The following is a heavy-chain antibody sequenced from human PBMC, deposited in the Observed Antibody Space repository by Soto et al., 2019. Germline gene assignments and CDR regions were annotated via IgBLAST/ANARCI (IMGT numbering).Heavy chain of an antibody. CDR2: IVVGSGNT. Sequence: SVKVSCKASGFTFTSSAVQWVRQACGQRLEWIGWIVVGSGNTNYAQKFQERVTITRDMSTSTAYMELSSLRSEDTAVYYCAASSRTTNFRYYYYGMDVWGQGTTVTVSS. J-gene: IGHJ6*02. CDR3: AASSRTTNFRYYYYGMDV. D-gene: IGHD1-7*01. V-gene: IGHV1-58*01. CDR1: GFTFTSSA.